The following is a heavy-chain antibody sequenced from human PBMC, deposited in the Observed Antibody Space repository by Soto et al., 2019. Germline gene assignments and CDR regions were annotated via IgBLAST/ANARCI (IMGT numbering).Heavy chain of an antibody. V-gene: IGHV5-51*01. CDR2: IYPGDSDT. CDR1: GYSFTSYW. J-gene: IGHJ6*02. D-gene: IGHD5-18*01. Sequence: GESLKISCKGSGYSFTSYWIGWVRQMPGKGLEWVGIIYPGDSDTRYSPSFQGQVTISADKSISTAYLQWSSLKASDTAMYYCARRGYSYGKNYYYGMDVWGQGTTVTVSS. CDR3: ARRGYSYGKNYYYGMDV.